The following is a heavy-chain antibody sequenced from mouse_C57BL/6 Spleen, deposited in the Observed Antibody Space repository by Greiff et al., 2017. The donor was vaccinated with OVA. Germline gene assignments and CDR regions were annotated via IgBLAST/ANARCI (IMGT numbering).Heavy chain of an antibody. Sequence: QVQLQQSGPELVKPGASVKISCKASGYAFSSSWMNWVKQRPGKGLEWIGRIYPGDGDTNYNGKVKGKATLTADKSSSTAYRQLSSLTSEDSAVYFCARSNWDWYFDVWGTGTTVTVSS. CDR3: ARSNWDWYFDV. D-gene: IGHD4-1*02. V-gene: IGHV1-82*01. CDR2: IYPGDGDT. CDR1: GYAFSSSW. J-gene: IGHJ1*03.